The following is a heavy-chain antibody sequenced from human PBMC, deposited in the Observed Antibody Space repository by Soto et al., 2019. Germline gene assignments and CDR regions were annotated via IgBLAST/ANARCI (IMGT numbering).Heavy chain of an antibody. CDR3: AKTTRLDY. Sequence: GGALRISCAGSGITFSSYAMSRVRQAPGKGLEWVSAISGSGGSTYYADSVKGRFTISRDNSKNTLYLQMNSLRAEDTAVYYCAKTTRLDYWGQGTLVTVSS. CDR1: GITFSSYA. CDR2: ISGSGGST. V-gene: IGHV3-23*01. J-gene: IGHJ4*02. D-gene: IGHD1-1*01.